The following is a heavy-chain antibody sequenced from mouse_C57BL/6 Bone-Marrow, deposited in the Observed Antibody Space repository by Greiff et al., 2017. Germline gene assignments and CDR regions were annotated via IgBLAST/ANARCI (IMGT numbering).Heavy chain of an antibody. Sequence: QVQLQQPGAELVKPGASVKLSCKASGYTFTSYWMHWVKQRPGQGLEWIGMIHPNSGSTNYNEKFKSKATLTVDKSSSTAYMQLSSLTSEDSAVYYCARGWYYGISHWYFDVWGTGTTVTVSS. CDR1: GYTFTSYW. V-gene: IGHV1-64*01. J-gene: IGHJ1*03. D-gene: IGHD1-1*01. CDR2: IHPNSGST. CDR3: ARGWYYGISHWYFDV.